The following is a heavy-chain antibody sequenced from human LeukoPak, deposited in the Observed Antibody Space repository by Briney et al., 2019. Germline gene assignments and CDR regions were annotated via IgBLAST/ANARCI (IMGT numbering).Heavy chain of an antibody. CDR3: ARVHPDYGDYGWFDP. D-gene: IGHD4-17*01. Sequence: GGSLRLSCEASGFSVSSNYMSWVRQAPGKGLEWVSVIFSGGSTYYADSVKGRFTISRDNSKNTLYLQMNSLRAEDTAIYYCARVHPDYGDYGWFDPWGQGTLVTVSS. CDR2: IFSGGST. CDR1: GFSVSSNY. J-gene: IGHJ5*02. V-gene: IGHV3-53*01.